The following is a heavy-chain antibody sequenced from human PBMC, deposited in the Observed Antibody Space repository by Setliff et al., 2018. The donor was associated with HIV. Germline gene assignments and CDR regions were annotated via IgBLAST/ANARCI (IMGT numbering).Heavy chain of an antibody. Sequence: PSETLSLTCAVYGGSFSGYSWNWIRQPPGKGLEWIGYIYTSGSTNYNPSLKSRVTISVDTSKNQFSLKLSSVTAADTAVYYCARGSFIGDYYYFDYWGQGTLVTVSS. CDR2: IYTSGST. CDR1: GGSFSGYS. D-gene: IGHD3-10*01. J-gene: IGHJ4*02. V-gene: IGHV4-4*08. CDR3: ARGSFIGDYYYFDY.